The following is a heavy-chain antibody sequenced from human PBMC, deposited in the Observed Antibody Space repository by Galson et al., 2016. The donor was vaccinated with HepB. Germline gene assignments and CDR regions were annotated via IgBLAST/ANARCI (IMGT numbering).Heavy chain of an antibody. D-gene: IGHD2/OR15-2a*01. CDR2: ISPSTTHI. CDR3: ASEAPILAPTLDY. Sequence: SLRLSCAASGFTFSNYYMSWIRQAPGKGLEWVAYISPSTTHINYADSVMGRFTVSRDNSKNTLYLQMNSLRAEDTAVYYCASEAPILAPTLDYWGQGTLVTVSS. J-gene: IGHJ4*02. CDR1: GFTFSNYY. V-gene: IGHV3-11*06.